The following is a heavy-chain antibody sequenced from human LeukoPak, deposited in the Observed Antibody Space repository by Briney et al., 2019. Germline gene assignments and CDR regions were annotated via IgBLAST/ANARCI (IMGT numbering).Heavy chain of an antibody. J-gene: IGHJ4*02. CDR1: GFTFSTYR. CDR3: AKGAGYSSNWNFDY. CDR2: ISGRGDST. Sequence: GGSLRLSCAASGFTFSTYRMSWVRQAPGKGLEWVSTISGRGDSTYYADSVKGRFTISRDNSKNTLYLQMNSLRLEDTAGYYCAKGAGYSSNWNFDYWGQGTLVTVSS. D-gene: IGHD6-13*01. V-gene: IGHV3-23*01.